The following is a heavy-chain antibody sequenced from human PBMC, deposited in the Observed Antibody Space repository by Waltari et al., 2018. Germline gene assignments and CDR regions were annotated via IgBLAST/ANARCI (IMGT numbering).Heavy chain of an antibody. CDR1: GASFTSSLYF. J-gene: IGHJ3*01. V-gene: IGHV4-39*07. D-gene: IGHD3-9*01. Sequence: QVQLQESGPGLVKPSETLSLSCAVSGASFTSSLYFWVWIRQSPGKGLEWVGSVSYDGTTNYNSFFKRRVSMSADTSKDQFFLKMTSMTAADTAIYYCARDRGGLTHFDWFLSVWGQGKMVLVSS. CDR2: VSYDGTT. CDR3: ARDRGGLTHFDWFLSV.